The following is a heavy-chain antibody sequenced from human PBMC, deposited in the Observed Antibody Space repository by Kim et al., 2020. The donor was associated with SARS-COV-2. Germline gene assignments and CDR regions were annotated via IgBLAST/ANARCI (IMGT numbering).Heavy chain of an antibody. CDR2: ISGYNGNT. CDR1: GYTFSTYG. Sequence: ASVKVSCKTSGYTFSTYGISWVRQAPGQGLEWMGWISGYNGNTNYAQKFQGRVTMTTDTSTSTAYMELRSLTSDDTAVYYCAVSWGLVSPDYWGQGTLVT. J-gene: IGHJ4*02. V-gene: IGHV1-18*01. D-gene: IGHD3-16*01. CDR3: AVSWGLVSPDY.